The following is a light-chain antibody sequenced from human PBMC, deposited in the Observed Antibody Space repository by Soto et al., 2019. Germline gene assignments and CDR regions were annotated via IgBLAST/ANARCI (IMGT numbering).Light chain of an antibody. CDR1: QIVSSN. CDR3: QQYTNWPSWT. J-gene: IGKJ1*01. V-gene: IGKV3-15*01. Sequence: EIVMTQSPATLSVSPGERATLSCRASQIVSSNLAWYQQKPGQAPRLLIYGASTRATGIPARFSGSGSGRAFTLTISSLQSEDFVVYYCQQYTNWPSWTFGQGTKVEIK. CDR2: GAS.